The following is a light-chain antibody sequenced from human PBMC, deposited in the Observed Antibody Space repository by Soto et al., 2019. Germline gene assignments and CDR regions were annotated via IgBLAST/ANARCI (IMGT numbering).Light chain of an antibody. J-gene: IGLJ1*01. V-gene: IGLV1-51*01. CDR2: DDN. CDR3: GSWDSSQSAYV. CDR1: SSNIGGNS. Sequence: QSVMTQPPSVSAAPGQKVTISCSGSSSNIGGNSVSWYQQLPGTAPKLLIYDDNKRPSGIPDRFSGSKSGTSATLGITGFQTGDEADYYSGSWDSSQSAYVFGTGTKLTVL.